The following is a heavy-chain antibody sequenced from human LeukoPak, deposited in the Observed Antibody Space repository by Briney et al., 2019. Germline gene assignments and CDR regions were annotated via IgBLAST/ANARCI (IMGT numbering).Heavy chain of an antibody. CDR2: IYPGDSDP. Sequence: GESLKISCKGSGYTFTTYWIGWVRQMPGKGLEWMGTIYPGDSDPRYSPSFQGQVPISADKSISTAYLQWSSLKASDSAMYYCVRHGLGSSWFGFDYWGQGTLVTVSS. CDR1: GYTFTTYW. V-gene: IGHV5-51*01. D-gene: IGHD6-13*01. CDR3: VRHGLGSSWFGFDY. J-gene: IGHJ4*02.